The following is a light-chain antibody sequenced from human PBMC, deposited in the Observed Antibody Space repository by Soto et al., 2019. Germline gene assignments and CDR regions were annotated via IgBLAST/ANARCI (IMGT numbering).Light chain of an antibody. J-gene: IGLJ1*01. CDR3: QVWDNNYDHYV. CDR1: NIGGKS. CDR2: DDG. Sequence: SYELTQPPSVSVAPGQTARITCGGNNIGGKSLHWYQQKPGQAPVLVVYDDGDRPSRIPERFSGSNSGNTATLTISRVEAGDEADYYCQVWDNNYDHYVFGTGTKVTVL. V-gene: IGLV3-21*02.